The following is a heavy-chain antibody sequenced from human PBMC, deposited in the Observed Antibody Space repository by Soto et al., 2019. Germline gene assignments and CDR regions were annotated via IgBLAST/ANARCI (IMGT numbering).Heavy chain of an antibody. J-gene: IGHJ5*02. Sequence: QVQLVQSGAEVKKPGASVKVSCKASGYTFTSYAMHWVRQAPGQRLEWMGWINAGNGNTKYSQKFQGRATITRNTSASTAYMELSSLRSEDTAVYYCARDMGGCSSTSCYPNWFDPWGQGTLVTVSS. CDR1: GYTFTSYA. V-gene: IGHV1-3*01. D-gene: IGHD2-2*01. CDR3: ARDMGGCSSTSCYPNWFDP. CDR2: INAGNGNT.